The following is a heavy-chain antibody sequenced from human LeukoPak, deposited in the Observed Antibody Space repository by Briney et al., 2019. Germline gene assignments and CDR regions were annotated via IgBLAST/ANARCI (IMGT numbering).Heavy chain of an antibody. CDR3: ARVWHQLGGYYYYYYMDV. Sequence: SETLSLTCAVYGGSFSGYYWSWIRQPPGKGLEWIGEINHSGSTNYNPSLKSGVTISVDTSKNQFSLKLSSVTAADTAVYYCARVWHQLGGYYYYYYMDVWGKGTTVTVS. CDR2: INHSGST. D-gene: IGHD6-13*01. CDR1: GGSFSGYY. V-gene: IGHV4-34*01. J-gene: IGHJ6*03.